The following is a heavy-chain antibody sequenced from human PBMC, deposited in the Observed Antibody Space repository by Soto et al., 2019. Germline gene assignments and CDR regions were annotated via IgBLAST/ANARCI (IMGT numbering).Heavy chain of an antibody. CDR1: GGTFSSYA. V-gene: IGHV1-69*06. Sequence: GASVKVSCKASGGTFSSYAISWVRQAPGQGLEWMGGIIPIFGTANYAQKFQGRVTITADKSTSTAYIELSSLRSDDTAVYYCARGAYYYDSSGYYLFDYWGQGTLVTVSS. J-gene: IGHJ4*02. CDR2: IIPIFGTA. D-gene: IGHD3-22*01. CDR3: ARGAYYYDSSGYYLFDY.